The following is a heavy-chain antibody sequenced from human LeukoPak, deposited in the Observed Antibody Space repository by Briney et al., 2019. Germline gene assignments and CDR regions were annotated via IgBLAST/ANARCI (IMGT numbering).Heavy chain of an antibody. CDR2: ISGSGGIT. J-gene: IGHJ4*02. Sequence: GSLRLSCAASGFTFSSYAMSWVRQAPGKGLEWVSAISGSGGITSYADSVKGRFTISRDNSKNSLYLQMNSLRAEDTAVYYCARDRHYYDSSGYYGPFDYWGQGTLVTVSS. V-gene: IGHV3-23*01. D-gene: IGHD3-22*01. CDR3: ARDRHYYDSSGYYGPFDY. CDR1: GFTFSSYA.